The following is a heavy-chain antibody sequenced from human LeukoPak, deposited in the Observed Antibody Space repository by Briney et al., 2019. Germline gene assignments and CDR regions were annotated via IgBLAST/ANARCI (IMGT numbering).Heavy chain of an antibody. CDR3: ARTRITMVRGARYYFDY. Sequence: GGSLRLSCAASGFTFSSYSMNWVRQAPGKGLEWVSSISSSSSYIYYADPVKGRFTISRDNAKNSLYLQMNSLRAEDTAVYYCARTRITMVRGARYYFDYWGQGTLVTVSS. CDR2: ISSSSSYI. CDR1: GFTFSSYS. D-gene: IGHD3-10*01. J-gene: IGHJ4*02. V-gene: IGHV3-21*01.